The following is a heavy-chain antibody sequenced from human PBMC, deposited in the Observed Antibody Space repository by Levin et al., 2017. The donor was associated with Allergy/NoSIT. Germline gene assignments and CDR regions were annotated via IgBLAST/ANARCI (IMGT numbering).Heavy chain of an antibody. V-gene: IGHV3-11*05. J-gene: IGHJ2*01. D-gene: IGHD6-13*01. CDR1: GFTFSDYY. CDR2: ISSSSSYT. CDR3: AGGAAAGTRWYFDL. Sequence: GGSLRLSCAASGFTFSDYYMSWIRQAPGKGLEWVSYISSSSSYTNYADSVKGRFTISRDNAKNSLYLQMNSLRAEDTAVYYCAGGAAAGTRWYFDLWGRGTLVTVSS.